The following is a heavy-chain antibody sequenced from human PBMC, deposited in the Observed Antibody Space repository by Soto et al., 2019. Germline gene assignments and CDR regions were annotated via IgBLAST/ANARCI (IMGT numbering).Heavy chain of an antibody. CDR2: IYWDDE. Sequence: QITLKESGPTLVKPTQTLTLTCTFSAFSLSTGGVGVGWIRQPPGKALEWLALIYWDDERYSPSLRRRLTITKDTSKNQVVLTMTNIDPVDTATYYCIQSRCGGDCLQSYASYYYYGMDVWGQGTTVTVSS. CDR3: IQSRCGGDCLQSYASYYYYGMDV. CDR1: AFSLSTGGVG. D-gene: IGHD2-21*02. J-gene: IGHJ6*02. V-gene: IGHV2-5*02.